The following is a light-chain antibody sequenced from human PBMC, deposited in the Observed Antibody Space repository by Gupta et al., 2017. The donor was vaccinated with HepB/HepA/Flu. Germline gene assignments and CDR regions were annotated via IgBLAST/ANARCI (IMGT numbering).Light chain of an antibody. CDR3: QPSYSTPWT. CDR2: AAS. J-gene: IGKJ1*01. Sequence: DINLTQSPSSLSASVGDRVTITCRASQSSSNTVNWYQQRPGNPPTLLIYAASTLQTGVPSRCSGSGYGTEFTLSITSLQPEDFATYYCQPSYSTPWTCGQGTKVEIK. V-gene: IGKV1-39*01. CDR1: QSSSNT.